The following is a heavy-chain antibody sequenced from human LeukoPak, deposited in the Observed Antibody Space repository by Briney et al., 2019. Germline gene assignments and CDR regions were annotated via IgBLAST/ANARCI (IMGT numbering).Heavy chain of an antibody. V-gene: IGHV5-51*01. CDR1: GYRFTSYW. J-gene: IGHJ4*02. CDR3: ARHRGGSGSYYNVFVY. Sequence: GESLRISCKGSGYRFTSYWIGWVRQMPGKGLEWMGIIYPGDSDTRYSPSFQGQVTISADKSISTAYLQWSSLKASDTAMYYCARHRGGSGSYYNVFVYWGQGTLVTVSS. CDR2: IYPGDSDT. D-gene: IGHD3-10*01.